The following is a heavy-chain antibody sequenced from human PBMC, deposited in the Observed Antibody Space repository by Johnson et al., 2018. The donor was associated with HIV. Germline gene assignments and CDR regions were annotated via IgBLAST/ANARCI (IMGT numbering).Heavy chain of an antibody. CDR3: AKEMSSWPGEAFDI. D-gene: IGHD1-14*01. V-gene: IGHV3-30-3*01. CDR1: GFTFSSYA. CDR2: ISYDGSNK. Sequence: QMQLVESGGGVVQPGRSLRLSCAASGFTFSSYAMHWVRQAPGKGLEWVAVISYDGSNKYYADSVKGRFTISRDNSKNTLYLQMNSLRAEDTAVYYCAKEMSSWPGEAFDIWGQGTMVTVSS. J-gene: IGHJ3*02.